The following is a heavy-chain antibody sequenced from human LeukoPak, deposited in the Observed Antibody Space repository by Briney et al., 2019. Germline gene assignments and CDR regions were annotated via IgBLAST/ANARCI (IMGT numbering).Heavy chain of an antibody. CDR3: ARDLTMVRGVIRYYDSSDQGCDY. CDR1: GYTFTGYY. Sequence: ASVKVSCKASGYTFTGYYMHWVRQAPGQGLEWMGWINPNSGGTNYAQKFQGRVTMTRDTSISTAYMELSRLRSDDTAVYYCARDLTMVRGVIRYYDSSDQGCDYWGQGTLVTVSS. V-gene: IGHV1-2*02. D-gene: IGHD3-10*01. J-gene: IGHJ4*02. CDR2: INPNSGGT.